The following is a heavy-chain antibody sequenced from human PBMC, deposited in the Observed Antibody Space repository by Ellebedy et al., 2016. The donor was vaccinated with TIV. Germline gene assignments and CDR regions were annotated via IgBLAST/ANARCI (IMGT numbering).Heavy chain of an antibody. CDR1: GGSISSNNSS. D-gene: IGHD7-27*01. V-gene: IGHV4-39*07. Sequence: MPSETLSLTCTVSGGSISSNNSSRGWIRQPPGKGLEWIGEINHSGRTNYNPSLKSRVTISVDTSKNQFSLKLSSVTAADTAVYYCAREKTGGIDYWGQGTLVTVSS. CDR3: AREKTGGIDY. J-gene: IGHJ4*02. CDR2: INHSGRT.